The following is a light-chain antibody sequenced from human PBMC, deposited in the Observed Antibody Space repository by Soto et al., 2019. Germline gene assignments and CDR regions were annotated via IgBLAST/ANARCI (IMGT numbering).Light chain of an antibody. V-gene: IGLV2-14*01. J-gene: IGLJ1*01. CDR2: EVS. CDR3: ISYTGSSTPYV. CDR1: SSDVGGYNY. Sequence: QSALTQPASVSGSPGQSITISCTGTSSDVGGYNYVSWYQRHPGKAPKLMIYEVSNRPSGVSNRFSGSKSGNTASLTISRLQAEDEADYYCISYTGSSTPYVFGTGTKLTVL.